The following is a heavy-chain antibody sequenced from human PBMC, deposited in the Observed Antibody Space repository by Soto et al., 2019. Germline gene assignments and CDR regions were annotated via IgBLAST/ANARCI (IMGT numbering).Heavy chain of an antibody. CDR2: ISYDGNYK. D-gene: IGHD3-16*01. CDR3: AKYLLVQSSTFDFGY. J-gene: IGHJ4*02. Sequence: GGSLRLSCAASGFAFSTYGMHWVRQAPGKGLEWVAVISYDGNYKYYADSVKGRFTISRDNSKNTLYLQMNSLRTEDTAVYYCAKYLLVQSSTFDFGYWGQGALVTVSS. V-gene: IGHV3-30*18. CDR1: GFAFSTYG.